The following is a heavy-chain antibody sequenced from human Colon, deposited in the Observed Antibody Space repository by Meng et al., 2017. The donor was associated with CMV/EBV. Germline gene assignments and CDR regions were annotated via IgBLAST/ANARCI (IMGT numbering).Heavy chain of an antibody. CDR1: GFTFSTSH. Sequence: GGPLRLSCAASGFTFSTSHMHWVRQAPGKGLEWVAYISSSSEYIYYADSVKGRFTISRDNAKKSLSLQMNNLRAEDTAVYYCARGDCDGGGCVKLWVFDYWGLGTLVTVSS. J-gene: IGHJ4*02. D-gene: IGHD2-21*01. CDR2: ISSSSEYI. V-gene: IGHV3-21*01. CDR3: ARGDCDGGGCVKLWVFDY.